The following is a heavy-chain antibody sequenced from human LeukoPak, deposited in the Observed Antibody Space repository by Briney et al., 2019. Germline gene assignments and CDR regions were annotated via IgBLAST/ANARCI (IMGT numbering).Heavy chain of an antibody. Sequence: GGSLRLSCAASGFTFRSYGIQWVRQAPGKGLEWVAVISYDGNNKYHLDSVKGRFSISRDNSKNTVVLQMNSLRVEDTAVYYCAKEHSRISAFDYWGQGTLVTVSS. CDR1: GFTFRSYG. V-gene: IGHV3-30*18. D-gene: IGHD2/OR15-2a*01. CDR2: ISYDGNNK. CDR3: AKEHSRISAFDY. J-gene: IGHJ4*02.